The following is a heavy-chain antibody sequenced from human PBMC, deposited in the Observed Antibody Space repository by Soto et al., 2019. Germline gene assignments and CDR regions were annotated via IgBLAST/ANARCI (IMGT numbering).Heavy chain of an antibody. Sequence: SETLSLTCTVSGGSISSYYWSWIRQPPGKGLEWIGYIYYSGSTNYNPSLKSRVTISADTSKNQFSLKLSSVTAADTAVYYCAIWSGYYSLYGWFDPWGQGTLVTVSS. CDR2: IYYSGST. V-gene: IGHV4-59*08. D-gene: IGHD3-3*01. CDR3: AIWSGYYSLYGWFDP. CDR1: GGSISSYY. J-gene: IGHJ5*02.